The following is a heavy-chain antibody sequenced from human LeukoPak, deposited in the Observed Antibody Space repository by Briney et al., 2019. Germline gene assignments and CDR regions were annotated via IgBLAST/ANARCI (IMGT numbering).Heavy chain of an antibody. J-gene: IGHJ5*02. D-gene: IGHD3-16*01. CDR1: GGSISSGDYY. CDR3: ARAFPLGNWFDP. CDR2: IYYSGST. Sequence: SETLSLTCTVSGGSISSGDYYWSWIRQPPGKGLEWIGYIYYSGSTYYNPSLKSRVAISVDTSKNQSSLKLSSVTAADTAVYYCARAFPLGNWFDPWGQGTLVTVSS. V-gene: IGHV4-30-4*08.